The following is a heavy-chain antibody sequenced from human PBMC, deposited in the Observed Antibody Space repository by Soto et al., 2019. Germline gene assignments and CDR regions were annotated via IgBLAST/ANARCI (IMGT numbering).Heavy chain of an antibody. D-gene: IGHD2-2*01. CDR3: AREGDSTSCYFDY. V-gene: IGHV3-11*06. CDR1: GFTFSDYY. CDR2: ISSSSSYT. J-gene: IGHJ4*02. Sequence: SLRLSCAXSGFTFSDYYMSWIRQAPGKGLEWVSYISSSSSYTNYADSVKGRFTISRDNAKNSLYLQMNSLRAEDTAVYYCAREGDSTSCYFDYWGQGTLVTVSS.